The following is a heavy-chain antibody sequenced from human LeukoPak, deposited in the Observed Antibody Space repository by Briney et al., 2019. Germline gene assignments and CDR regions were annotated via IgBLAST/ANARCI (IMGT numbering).Heavy chain of an antibody. CDR3: ARDSTTNSLADP. J-gene: IGHJ5*02. CDR2: IHPSGGST. CDR1: GYTFTNYY. Sequence: ASVTLSCKASGYTFTNYYLHWVRQAPGHGLEWMGIIHPSGGSTAYAQKFQGRVTMTRDTSTSTVYMELSSLRSEDTAVYYCARDSTTNSLADPCGERTLVTVSS. V-gene: IGHV1-46*01. D-gene: IGHD2/OR15-2a*01.